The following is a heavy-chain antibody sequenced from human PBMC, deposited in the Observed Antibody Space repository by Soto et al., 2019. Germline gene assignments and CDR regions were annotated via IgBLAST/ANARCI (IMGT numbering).Heavy chain of an antibody. CDR2: ISSSGTTI. Sequence: EVQLVESGGGLVKPGGSLRLSCAASGFTFSSYEMNWVRQAPGKGLEWVSYISSSGTTIYYADSVKGRFTISRDNAKNSLYLQMNSLRAEDTAVYYCARDSSRRLLSHHYYYGMDVWGQGTTVTVSS. V-gene: IGHV3-48*03. J-gene: IGHJ6*02. CDR1: GFTFSSYE. CDR3: ARDSSRRLLSHHYYYGMDV. D-gene: IGHD3-10*01.